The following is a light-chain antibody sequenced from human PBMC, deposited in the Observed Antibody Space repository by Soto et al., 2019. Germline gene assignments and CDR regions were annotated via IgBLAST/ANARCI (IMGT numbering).Light chain of an antibody. CDR1: QSVSSY. Sequence: EIVLTQSPATLSLSPGERATLSCRASQSVSSYLAWYQQKPGQAPRLLIYDASNRATGIPARFSGIGSGTDFTLTISTLEPEDFAVYYCQQRSNWPRITFGPGTKVYIK. CDR2: DAS. V-gene: IGKV3-11*01. CDR3: QQRSNWPRIT. J-gene: IGKJ3*01.